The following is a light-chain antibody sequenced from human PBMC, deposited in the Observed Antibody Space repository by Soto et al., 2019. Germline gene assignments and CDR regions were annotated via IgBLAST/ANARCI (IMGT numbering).Light chain of an antibody. CDR3: QQYGSSPPYT. CDR1: QSISSNY. V-gene: IGKV3-20*01. J-gene: IGKJ2*01. Sequence: EIVLTQSPGTLSLSPGERATLSCRASQSISSNYLAWYQQKPGQAPRLLIYGASSRATGIPDRFSGSGSGTDFTLTISRLEPEDFAVYYRQQYGSSPPYTFGQGTKLEIK. CDR2: GAS.